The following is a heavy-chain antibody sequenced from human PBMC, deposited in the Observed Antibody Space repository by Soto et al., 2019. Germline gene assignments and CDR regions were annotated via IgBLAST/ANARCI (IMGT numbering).Heavy chain of an antibody. CDR1: GFTFSTYW. J-gene: IGHJ3*01. CDR3: ARGAIVGVNDVFDV. Sequence: PGGSLRLSCAASGFTFSTYWMSWVRQVPGKGLEWLANIKEDGSEKYYVDSVKGRFIISRDNSNNTLSLQMHSLKSEDTAVYFCARGAIVGVNDVFDVWGQGTMVTVSS. D-gene: IGHD1-26*01. CDR2: IKEDGSEK. V-gene: IGHV3-7*01.